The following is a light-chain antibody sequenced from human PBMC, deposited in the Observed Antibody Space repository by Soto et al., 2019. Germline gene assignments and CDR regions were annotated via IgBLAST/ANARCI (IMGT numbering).Light chain of an antibody. J-gene: IGLJ2*01. V-gene: IGLV2-14*01. CDR3: SSYTSSSTLVV. CDR1: SSDVGGYNY. Sequence: QSALTHPASVSGSPGQSITISCTGTSSDVGGYNYVSWYQQHPGKAPKRMIYDVSNRPSGVSNRFSGSKSGNTASLTISGLPAEDEADYYCSSYTSSSTLVVFGGGTKLTVL. CDR2: DVS.